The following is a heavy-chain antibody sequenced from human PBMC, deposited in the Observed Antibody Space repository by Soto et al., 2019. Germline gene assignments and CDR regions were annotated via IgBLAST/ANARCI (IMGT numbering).Heavy chain of an antibody. Sequence: QMQLQESGPGLVKPSETLSLTCTVSGGSISSYYWSWIRQPPGKGLEWIGYIYYNGNTNYNPSLKSRITMSVDTAKNQFSLILRSVTSADTAVYYCATALTPHPYYFDYWGQGALVTVSS. V-gene: IGHV4-59*01. CDR1: GGSISSYY. CDR3: ATALTPHPYYFDY. CDR2: IYYNGNT. J-gene: IGHJ4*02. D-gene: IGHD3-16*01.